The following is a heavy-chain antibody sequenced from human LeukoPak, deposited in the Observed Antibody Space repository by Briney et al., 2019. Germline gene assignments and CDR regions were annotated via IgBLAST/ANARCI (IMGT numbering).Heavy chain of an antibody. CDR2: ISYGGSNK. Sequence: GGSLRLSCAASGFTFSSYGMHWVRQAPGKGLEWVAVISYGGSNKYYADSVKGRFTISRDNSKNTLYLQMNSLRAEDTAVYYCAKDVNYLGQSYYFDYWGQGTLVTVSS. J-gene: IGHJ4*02. D-gene: IGHD5-24*01. CDR1: GFTFSSYG. CDR3: AKDVNYLGQSYYFDY. V-gene: IGHV3-30*18.